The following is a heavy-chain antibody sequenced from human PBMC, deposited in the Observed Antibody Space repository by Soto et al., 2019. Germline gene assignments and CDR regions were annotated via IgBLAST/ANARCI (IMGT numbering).Heavy chain of an antibody. D-gene: IGHD6-13*01. V-gene: IGHV4-39*01. CDR1: GHSIASNSYY. CDR3: ARPHSSSWTTHNWFDP. CDR2: IYYSGST. J-gene: IGHJ5*02. Sequence: PSGTLSLTCTIPGHSIASNSYYWGWIRQPPGKGLEWIGSIYYSGSTYYNPSLKSRVTIPVDTSKNQFSLKLSSVTAADTAVYYCARPHSSSWTTHNWFDPWGQGTLVTVSS.